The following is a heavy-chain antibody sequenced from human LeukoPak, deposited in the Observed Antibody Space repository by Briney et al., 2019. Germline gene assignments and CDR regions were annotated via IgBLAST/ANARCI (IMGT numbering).Heavy chain of an antibody. J-gene: IGHJ4*02. CDR2: ISYDGSNK. CDR3: SKGIPADY. V-gene: IGHV3-30*18. D-gene: IGHD2-2*01. CDR1: GFSFSDHY. Sequence: PGGSLRLSCAASGFSFSDHYMDWVRQAPGKGLEWVAIISYDGSNKYYADSVKGRFTISRGNSKNTLYLQMDSPRAEDTAIYYCSKGIPADYWGQGTLVTVSS.